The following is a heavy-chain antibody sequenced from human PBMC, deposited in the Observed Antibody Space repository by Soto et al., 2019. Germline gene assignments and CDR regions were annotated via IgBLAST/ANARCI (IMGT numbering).Heavy chain of an antibody. V-gene: IGHV4-4*07. CDR3: AREGSGSSLWA. Sequence: PSETLSLTCTVSGHSMTGYYWTWIRQPAGKGLEGIGRLYSSGVSAYDPSLASRVTMSLDTSRNQFFLNVTSVTAADTAVYYCAREGSGSSLWAWGRGTLVPVSS. CDR1: GHSMTGYY. J-gene: IGHJ5*02. CDR2: LYSSGVS. D-gene: IGHD3-10*01.